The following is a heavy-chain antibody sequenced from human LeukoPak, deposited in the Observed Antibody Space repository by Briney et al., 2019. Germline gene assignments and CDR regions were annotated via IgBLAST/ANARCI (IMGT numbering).Heavy chain of an antibody. Sequence: SSETLSLTCTVSGGSISSSSYYWGWIRQPPGKGLEWIGSIYYSGSTYYNPSLKSRVTISVDTSKNQFSLKLSSVTAADTAVYYCARHSGYDSAFDFDHWGQGTLVTVSS. J-gene: IGHJ4*02. CDR3: ARHSGYDSAFDFDH. CDR1: GGSISSSSYY. CDR2: IYYSGST. D-gene: IGHD5-12*01. V-gene: IGHV4-39*01.